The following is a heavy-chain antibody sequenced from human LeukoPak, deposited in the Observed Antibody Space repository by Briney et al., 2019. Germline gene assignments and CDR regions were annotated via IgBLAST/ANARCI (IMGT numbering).Heavy chain of an antibody. CDR2: IKKDGSEE. J-gene: IGHJ6*03. Sequence: GGSLRLSCAASGFTFTSYWMSWVRQAPGKGLEWVANIKKDGSEEYYVDSVKGRFTISRDNAKNSLYLQMNRLRAEDTAVYYCAKDRRYCSGGSCQPGYYYMDVWGKGTTVTVSS. V-gene: IGHV3-7*01. CDR1: GFTFTSYW. CDR3: AKDRRYCSGGSCQPGYYYMDV. D-gene: IGHD2-15*01.